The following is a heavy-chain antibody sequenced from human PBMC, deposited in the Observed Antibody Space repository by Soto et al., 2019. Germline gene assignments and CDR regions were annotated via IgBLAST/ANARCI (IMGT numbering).Heavy chain of an antibody. Sequence: ASVKVSCKASGYTFTGYYMHWVRQAPGQGLEWMGWINPNSGGTNYAQKFQGWVTMTRDTSSSTAYMELSRLRSDDTAVYYCARGTNAAPSAAAADPTRYYYYGMDVWGQGTTVTVSS. D-gene: IGHD6-13*01. CDR1: GYTFTGYY. J-gene: IGHJ6*02. V-gene: IGHV1-2*04. CDR3: ARGTNAAPSAAAADPTRYYYYGMDV. CDR2: INPNSGGT.